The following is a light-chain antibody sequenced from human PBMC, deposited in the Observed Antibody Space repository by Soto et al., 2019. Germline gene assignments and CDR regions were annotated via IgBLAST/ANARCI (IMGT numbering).Light chain of an antibody. CDR3: QPLKTYPLT. CDR2: TTS. CDR1: QGISSS. J-gene: IGKJ4*01. V-gene: IGKV1-9*01. Sequence: DIQLTQSPSFLSASVGDRVTITCRASQGISSSLAWYQQKPGKAPKLLIYTTSTLQSGVPSRFSGSGSGTEFTLPISSLQPEDFATYDCQPLKTYPLTFGGGTKVEIK.